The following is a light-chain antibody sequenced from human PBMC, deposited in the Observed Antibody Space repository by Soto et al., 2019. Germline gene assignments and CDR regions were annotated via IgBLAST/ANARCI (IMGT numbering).Light chain of an antibody. Sequence: QSALTQPASVSGSPGQSITISCTGTSSDVSGYNLVSWYQQYPDKAPKLMIFDVNTRPSGVSNRFSGSKSGNTASLAISGLQAEVEADYCRSSYKRSRRLPYVLGPGTKLTVL. CDR1: SSDVSGYNL. V-gene: IGLV2-14*01. CDR3: SSYKRSRRLPYV. CDR2: DVN. J-gene: IGLJ1*01.